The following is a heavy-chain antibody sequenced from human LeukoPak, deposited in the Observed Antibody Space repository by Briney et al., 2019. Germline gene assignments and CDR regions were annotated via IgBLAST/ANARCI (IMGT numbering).Heavy chain of an antibody. J-gene: IGHJ3*02. V-gene: IGHV4-34*01. D-gene: IGHD3-22*01. CDR1: GGSFSGYY. CDR3: ARGPHFTMIVVPYPNAFDI. CDR2: INHSGST. Sequence: PSETLSLTCAVYGGSFSGYYWSWIRQPPGKGLEWIGEINHSGSTNYNPSLKSRVTISVDTSKNQFSLKLSSVTAADTAVYYCARGPHFTMIVVPYPNAFDIWGQGTMVTVSS.